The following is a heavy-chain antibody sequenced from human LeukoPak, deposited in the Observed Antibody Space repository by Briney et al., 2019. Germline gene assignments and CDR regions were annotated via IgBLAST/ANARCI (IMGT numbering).Heavy chain of an antibody. Sequence: SETLSLTCTVSGGSISSGDYYWSWIRQPPGTGLEWIGYIYYSGSTYYNPSLKSRVTISVDTSKNQFSLKLSSLTAADTAVYYCARSLDTAMDPLDYWGQGTLVTVSS. CDR2: IYYSGST. D-gene: IGHD5-18*01. V-gene: IGHV4-30-4*08. CDR1: GGSISSGDYY. CDR3: ARSLDTAMDPLDY. J-gene: IGHJ4*02.